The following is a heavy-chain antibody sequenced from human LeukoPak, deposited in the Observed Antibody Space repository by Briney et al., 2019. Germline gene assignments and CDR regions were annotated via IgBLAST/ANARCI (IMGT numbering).Heavy chain of an antibody. CDR1: GFTFSSYG. CDR3: ARGAEGIAATDSNFDY. CDR2: ISTSSSYI. Sequence: GGTLRLSCAASGFTFSSYGMSWVRQAPGKGLEWVSSISTSSSYIYYADSVKGRFTISRDNAKKSLYLQMNSLRAEDTAVYYCARGAEGIAATDSNFDYWGQGTLVTVSS. V-gene: IGHV3-21*01. D-gene: IGHD6-13*01. J-gene: IGHJ4*02.